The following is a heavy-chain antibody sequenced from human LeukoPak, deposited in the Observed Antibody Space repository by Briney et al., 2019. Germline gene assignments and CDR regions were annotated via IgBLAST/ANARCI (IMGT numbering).Heavy chain of an antibody. CDR1: GGSISSDSYC. D-gene: IGHD6-19*01. J-gene: IGHJ4*02. Sequence: PSQTLFLTCTVSGGSISSDSYCWSWIRQPAGKGLEWIGRIYISGSTNYNPSLRSRVTISVDTSKNQFSLKLSSVTAADTAVYYCAGAPYISGWDSPVPFDYWGQGTLVTVSS. CDR3: AGAPYISGWDSPVPFDY. CDR2: IYISGST. V-gene: IGHV4-61*02.